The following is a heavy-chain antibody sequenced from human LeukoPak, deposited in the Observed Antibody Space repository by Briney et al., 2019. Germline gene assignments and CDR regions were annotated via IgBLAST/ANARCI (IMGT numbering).Heavy chain of an antibody. CDR1: GLTFSNYW. V-gene: IGHV3-7*01. CDR2: IKQDGSEK. Sequence: PGGSLRLSCAASGLTFSNYWMSWVRQAPGKGLEWVANIKQDGSEKCYVDSVKGRFTISRDNAKNSLYLQMNSLRAEDTAVYYCARDRWELLSNSYHYCGLDVWGQGTTVTVSS. J-gene: IGHJ6*02. D-gene: IGHD2-15*01. CDR3: ARDRWELLSNSYHYCGLDV.